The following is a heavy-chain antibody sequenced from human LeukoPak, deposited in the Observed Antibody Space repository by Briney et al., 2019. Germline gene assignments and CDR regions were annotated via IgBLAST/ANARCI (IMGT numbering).Heavy chain of an antibody. Sequence: SETLSLTCAVSGYSISSGYYWGWIRQPPGKGLEWIGSIYHSGSTYYNPSLKSRVTISVDTSKNQFSQKLSSVTAADTAVYYCAREIHAFDIWGQGTMVTVSS. CDR2: IYHSGST. V-gene: IGHV4-38-2*01. J-gene: IGHJ3*02. CDR1: GYSISSGYY. D-gene: IGHD5-18*01. CDR3: AREIHAFDI.